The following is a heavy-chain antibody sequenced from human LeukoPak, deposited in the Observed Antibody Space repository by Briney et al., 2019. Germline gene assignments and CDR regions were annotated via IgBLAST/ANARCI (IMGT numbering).Heavy chain of an antibody. CDR3: AREGWELLSEYFQH. Sequence: PSETQSLTRTVSGGSISSYYWSWIRQPAGKGLEWIGRIYTSGSTNYNPSLKSRVTMSVDTSKNQFSLKLSSVTAADTAVYYCAREGWELLSEYFQHWGQGTLVTVSS. CDR1: GGSISSYY. V-gene: IGHV4-4*07. J-gene: IGHJ1*01. CDR2: IYTSGST. D-gene: IGHD1-26*01.